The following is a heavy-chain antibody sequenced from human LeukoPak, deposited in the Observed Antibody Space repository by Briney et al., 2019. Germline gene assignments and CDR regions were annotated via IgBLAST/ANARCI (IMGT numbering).Heavy chain of an antibody. V-gene: IGHV3-7*01. D-gene: IGHD6-13*01. CDR3: ATAPAAADSF. CDR2: IERDGSKK. J-gene: IGHJ4*02. Sequence: GGSLRLSCAASGFTFSSFWLTWVRQAPGKGLEWVANIERDGSKKTYVDSVKGRFTISRDNAKNSLYLQISSLRAEDTAVYYCATAPAAADSFWGQGTLVGVSA. CDR1: GFTFSSFW.